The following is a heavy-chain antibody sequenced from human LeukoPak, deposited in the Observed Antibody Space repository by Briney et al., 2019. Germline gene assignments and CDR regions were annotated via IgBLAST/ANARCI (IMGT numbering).Heavy chain of an antibody. CDR2: INSDGSIT. CDR3: ARAAAVSAIPSD. CDR1: GFAFSNYW. Sequence: GGSLRLSCAASGFAFSNYWMHWVRQAPGKGLMWVSRINSDGSITSYADSVKGRFTISRHNAKNTMYLQMNSLSAEDTGVYYCARAAAVSAIPSDWGQGTLVIISS. D-gene: IGHD2-15*01. J-gene: IGHJ4*02. V-gene: IGHV3-74*01.